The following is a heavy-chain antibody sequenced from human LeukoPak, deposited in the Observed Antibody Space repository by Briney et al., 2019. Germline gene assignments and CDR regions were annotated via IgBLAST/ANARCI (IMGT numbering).Heavy chain of an antibody. CDR1: GYTFTSYD. CDR3: ARPPNYSNYAEGWGFYYYYMDV. J-gene: IGHJ6*03. CDR2: MNPNSGNT. D-gene: IGHD4-11*01. Sequence: ASVKVSCKASGYTFTSYDINWVRQATGQGLEWMGWMNPNSGNTGYAQKFQCRVTMTRNTSINTAYMELSSLRSEDTAVYYCARPPNYSNYAEGWGFYYYYMDVWGKGTTVTVSS. V-gene: IGHV1-8*01.